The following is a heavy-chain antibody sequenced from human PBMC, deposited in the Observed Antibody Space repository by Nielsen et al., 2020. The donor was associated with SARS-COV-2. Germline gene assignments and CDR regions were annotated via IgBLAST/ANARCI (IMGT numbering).Heavy chain of an antibody. D-gene: IGHD2-2*01. CDR2: TYYRSKWYN. Sequence: WIRQSPSRGLEWLGRTYYRSKWYNDYAVSVKSRITINPDTSKNQFSLQLNSVTPEDTAVYYCARGTYVVVVPAASRGYYYYYYMDVWGKGTTVTVSS. J-gene: IGHJ6*03. CDR3: ARGTYVVVVPAASRGYYYYYYMDV. V-gene: IGHV6-1*01.